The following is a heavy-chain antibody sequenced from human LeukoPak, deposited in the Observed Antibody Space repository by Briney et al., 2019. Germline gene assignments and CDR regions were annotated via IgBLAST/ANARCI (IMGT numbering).Heavy chain of an antibody. D-gene: IGHD1-26*01. V-gene: IGHV3-23*01. CDR1: GFTFSSYD. CDR2: ISGSGGSN. J-gene: IGHJ4*02. Sequence: GGSLRLSCAASGFTFSSYDMNWVRQAPGKGLEWVSAISGSGGSNYYADSVKRRSTISRNNSKNTLYLQKNGMRAEDTAVYYFSRDQVGATLYFDCWGQGTLVTVSS. CDR3: SRDQVGATLYFDC.